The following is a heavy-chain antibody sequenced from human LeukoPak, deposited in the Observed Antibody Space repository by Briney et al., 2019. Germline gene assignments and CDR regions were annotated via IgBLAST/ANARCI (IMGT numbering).Heavy chain of an antibody. D-gene: IGHD3-10*01. Sequence: KPSETLSLTCAVYGGSFSGYYWSWIRQPPGKGLEWIGEINHSGSTNYNPSLKSRVTISVDTSKNQFSLKLSSVTAADTAVYYCARGRFPMVQGVPYYYYMDVWGKGTTVTVSS. CDR2: INHSGST. CDR1: GGSFSGYY. CDR3: ARGRFPMVQGVPYYYYMDV. J-gene: IGHJ6*03. V-gene: IGHV4-34*01.